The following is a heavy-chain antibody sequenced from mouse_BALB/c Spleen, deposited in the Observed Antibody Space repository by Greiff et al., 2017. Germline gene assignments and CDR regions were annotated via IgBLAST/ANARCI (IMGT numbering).Heavy chain of an antibody. CDR3: ARGGYYGSSLDY. D-gene: IGHD1-1*01. CDR1: GFTFSSYT. J-gene: IGHJ2*01. Sequence: EVKLVESGGGLVQPGGSLKLSCAASGFTFSSYTMSWVRQTPEKRLEWVAYISNGGGSTYYPDTVKGRFTISRDNAKNTLYLQMSSLKSEDTAMYYCARGGYYGSSLDYWGQGTTLTVSS. V-gene: IGHV5-12-2*01. CDR2: ISNGGGST.